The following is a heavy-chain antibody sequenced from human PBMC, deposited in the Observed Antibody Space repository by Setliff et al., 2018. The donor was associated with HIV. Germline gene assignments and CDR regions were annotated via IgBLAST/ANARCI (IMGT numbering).Heavy chain of an antibody. Sequence: SETLSLTCTVSGGSITSYYWSWIRQTPGKRLEYIGYIYYNGGTNYNPSLKSRVTISLDTSKNQFSLSLRSVTAADTAVYYCARPVSKYFYGMDAWGLGTTVTVSS. V-gene: IGHV4-59*01. CDR3: ARPVSKYFYGMDA. CDR1: GGSITSYY. J-gene: IGHJ6*02. CDR2: IYYNGGT.